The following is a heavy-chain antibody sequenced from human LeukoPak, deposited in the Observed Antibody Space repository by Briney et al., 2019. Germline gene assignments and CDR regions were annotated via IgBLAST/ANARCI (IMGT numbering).Heavy chain of an antibody. V-gene: IGHV4-39*01. Sequence: WVRQPPGKGLEWIGSIYYSGSTYYNPSLKSRVTVSVDTSKNQFSLNLRSVTAADTAVYFCTRSSYWGQGILVTVSS. CDR3: TRSSY. CDR2: IYYSGST. J-gene: IGHJ4*02.